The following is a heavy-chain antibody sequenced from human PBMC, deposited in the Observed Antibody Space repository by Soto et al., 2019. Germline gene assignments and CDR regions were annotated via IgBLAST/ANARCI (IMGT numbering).Heavy chain of an antibody. CDR1: GFTFSTYA. V-gene: IGHV3-23*01. J-gene: IGHJ4*02. D-gene: IGHD3-22*01. CDR3: AKPVGYYDSSDY. CDR2: ISGSGAYT. Sequence: LRLSCAASGFTFSTYAMSWVRQAPGEGLEWVSTISGSGAYTYYADSVRGRFTISRDNSKNTLYLQMNSLRPEDTAVYYCAKPVGYYDSSDYWGQGTLVTVSS.